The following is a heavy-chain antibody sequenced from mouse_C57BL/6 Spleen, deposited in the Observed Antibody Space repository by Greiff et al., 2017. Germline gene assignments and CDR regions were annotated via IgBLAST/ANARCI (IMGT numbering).Heavy chain of an antibody. CDR1: GYTFTDYY. CDR2: INPNNGGT. Sequence: EVQLQQSGPELVKPGASVKISCKASGYTFTDYYMNWVKQSHGKSLEWIGDINPNNGGTSYNQKFKGKATLTVDKSSSTAYMELRSLTSEDSAVYYCAREGGYDGYYDYYAMDYWGQGTSVTVSS. D-gene: IGHD2-3*01. CDR3: AREGGYDGYYDYYAMDY. J-gene: IGHJ4*01. V-gene: IGHV1-26*01.